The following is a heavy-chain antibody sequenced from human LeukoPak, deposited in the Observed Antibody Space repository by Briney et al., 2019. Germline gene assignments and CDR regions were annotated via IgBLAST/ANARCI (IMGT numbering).Heavy chain of an antibody. Sequence: GAPVKVSCKASGGTFSSYAISWVRQAPGQGLGWMGGIIPIFGTANYAQKFQGRVTITADKSTSTAYMELSSLRSEDTAVYYCARAGGLQGGYYYYYGMDVWGKGTTVTVSS. CDR1: GGTFSSYA. J-gene: IGHJ6*04. CDR2: IIPIFGTA. V-gene: IGHV1-69*06. CDR3: ARAGGLQGGYYYYYGMDV. D-gene: IGHD2-21*01.